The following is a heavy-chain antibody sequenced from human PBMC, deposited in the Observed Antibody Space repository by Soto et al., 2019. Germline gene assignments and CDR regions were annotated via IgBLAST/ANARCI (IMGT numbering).Heavy chain of an antibody. J-gene: IGHJ4*02. CDR1: GYTFSNYG. D-gene: IGHD3-22*01. V-gene: IGHV1-18*04. CDR2: ISSCNGNT. CDR3: AISDYYDRSGYYFY. Sequence: GASVKVSCKTSGYTFSNYGITWVRQAPGQGLEWMGWISSCNGNTNYVKKFQGRVTMTTDTSTSTAYMELKSLRFDDTAVYYCAISDYYDRSGYYFYWGQGTLVTVSS.